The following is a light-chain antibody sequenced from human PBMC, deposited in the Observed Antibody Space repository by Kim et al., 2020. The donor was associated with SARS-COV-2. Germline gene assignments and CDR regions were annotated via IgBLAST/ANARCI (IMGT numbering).Light chain of an antibody. V-gene: IGKV3-11*01. CDR1: QSVSSY. J-gene: IGKJ3*01. CDR3: QQRSNWRGFT. Sequence: SPGESATPSGRASQSVSSYLAWYQHKPGQAPRLLIYDAANRATGIPARFSGSGSGTDFTLTISSLEPEDFAVYYCQQRSNWRGFTFGPGTKVDIK. CDR2: DAA.